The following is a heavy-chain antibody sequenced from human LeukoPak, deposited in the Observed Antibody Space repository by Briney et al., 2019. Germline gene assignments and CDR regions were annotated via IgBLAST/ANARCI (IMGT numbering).Heavy chain of an antibody. Sequence: GGSLRLSCAASGFTFSSYAMSWVHQAPGKGLEWVSGISGSGDSTYYADSVKGRFTISRDNSKNTLYLQMNSLRAEDTAVYYCARRSGIAVAGAFDYWGQGTLVTVSS. CDR2: ISGSGDST. D-gene: IGHD6-19*01. V-gene: IGHV3-23*01. CDR1: GFTFSSYA. CDR3: ARRSGIAVAGAFDY. J-gene: IGHJ4*02.